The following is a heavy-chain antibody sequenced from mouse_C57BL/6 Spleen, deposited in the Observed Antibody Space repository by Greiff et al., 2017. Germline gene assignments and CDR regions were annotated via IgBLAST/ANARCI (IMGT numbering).Heavy chain of an antibody. CDR3: TRDNYGYFDY. V-gene: IGHV5-9-1*02. D-gene: IGHD1-1*02. Sequence: EVKLVESGEGLVQPGGSLKLSCAASGFTFSSYAMSWVRQTPEKRLEWVAYISSGGDYIYYADTVKGRFTISRDNARNTLYLQMSSLKSEDTAMYYCTRDNYGYFDYWGQGTTLTVSS. J-gene: IGHJ2*01. CDR1: GFTFSSYA. CDR2: ISSGGDYI.